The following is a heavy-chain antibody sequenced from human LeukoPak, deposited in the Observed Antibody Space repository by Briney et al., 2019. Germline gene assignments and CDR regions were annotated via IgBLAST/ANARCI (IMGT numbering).Heavy chain of an antibody. V-gene: IGHV1-18*01. CDR2: ISAYNGNT. CDR3: ARTVIVMVTAFGMDV. Sequence: GASVKVSCKASGGTFSSYGISWVRQAPGQGLEWMGWISAYNGNTNYAQKLQGRVTMTTDTSTSTAYMELRSLRSDDTAVYYCARTVIVMVTAFGMDVWGQGTTVTVSS. CDR1: GGTFSSYG. D-gene: IGHD2-21*02. J-gene: IGHJ6*02.